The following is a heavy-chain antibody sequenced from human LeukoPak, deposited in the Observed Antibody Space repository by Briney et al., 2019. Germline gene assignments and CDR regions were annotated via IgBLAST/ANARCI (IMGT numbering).Heavy chain of an antibody. CDR3: AKQSVPGYTSGWDWYFDL. CDR1: GFTFSNYA. Sequence: PGGSLRLSCAASGFTFSNYAMSWVRHAPGKGLEWVSAISGSGGTTYYADSVRGRFSISRDNSDNTLFLQMNSLRAEDTAVYYCAKQSVPGYTSGWDWYFDLWGRGTLVTVSS. V-gene: IGHV3-23*01. D-gene: IGHD6-25*01. CDR2: ISGSGGTT. J-gene: IGHJ2*01.